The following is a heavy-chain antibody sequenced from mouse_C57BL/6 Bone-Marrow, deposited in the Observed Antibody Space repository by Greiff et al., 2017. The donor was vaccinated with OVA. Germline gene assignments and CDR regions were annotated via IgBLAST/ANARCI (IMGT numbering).Heavy chain of an antibody. V-gene: IGHV1-26*01. CDR2: INPNNGGT. D-gene: IGHD1-1*01. CDR1: GYTFTDYY. CDR3: ARLGNILLPLFAY. Sequence: VQLQQSGPELVKPGASVKISCKASGYTFTDYYMNWVKQSHGKSLEWIGDINPNNGGTSYNQKFKGKATLTVDKSSSTAYMELRSLTSEDSAVYYCARLGNILLPLFAYWGQGTLVTVSA. J-gene: IGHJ3*01.